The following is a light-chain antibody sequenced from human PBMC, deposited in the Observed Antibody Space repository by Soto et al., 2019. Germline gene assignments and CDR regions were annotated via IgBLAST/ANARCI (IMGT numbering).Light chain of an antibody. CDR3: QQANSFPLT. V-gene: IGKV1-12*01. CDR1: QGITNW. Sequence: DIQMTQSPSSVSASVGDRVTITCRASQGITNWLAWYQQKPGKAAKLLIYAASGLPSGVPSRFSGCGSGTDFTLTISSLQPEDFATYYCQQANSFPLTFGGGTKVEIK. CDR2: AAS. J-gene: IGKJ4*01.